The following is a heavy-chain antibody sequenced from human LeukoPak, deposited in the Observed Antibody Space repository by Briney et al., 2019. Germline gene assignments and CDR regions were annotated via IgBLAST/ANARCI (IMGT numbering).Heavy chain of an antibody. CDR2: FDPEDGET. D-gene: IGHD3-10*01. J-gene: IGHJ4*02. CDR1: GYTLTELS. Sequence: ASVKVSCKVSGYTLTELSMHWVRQAPGKGLEWMGGFDPEDGETIYAQKFQGRVTMTEDTSTDTAYMELSSLRSEDTAVYYCATGPGLGALFNLGYWGQGTLVTVSS. V-gene: IGHV1-24*01. CDR3: ATGPGLGALFNLGY.